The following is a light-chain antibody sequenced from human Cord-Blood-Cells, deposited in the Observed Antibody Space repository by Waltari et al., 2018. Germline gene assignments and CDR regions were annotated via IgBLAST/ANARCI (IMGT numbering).Light chain of an antibody. CDR2: LNSDGSP. V-gene: IGLV4-69*01. J-gene: IGLJ3*02. CDR3: QTWGTGIRV. CDR1: SGHSSYA. Sequence: QLVLTQSPSASASLGASVKLTCTLSSGHSSYAIAWHQQQPEKGPRYLMKLNSDGSPSKGDGLPDRFSGSSSGAGRYLTISSLQSEDEADYYCQTWGTGIRVFGGETKLTVL.